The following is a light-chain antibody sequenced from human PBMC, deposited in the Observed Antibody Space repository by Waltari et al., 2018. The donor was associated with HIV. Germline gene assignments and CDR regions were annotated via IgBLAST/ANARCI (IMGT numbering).Light chain of an antibody. CDR3: QQYASTPYT. Sequence: EIVLTQSPGTLSLFPGDRVTLSCKASPSVTGTYLAWYHQRPGQAPRLLMFDVSARATDIPDRFSARGSVTDFTLNISRVEPEDFGLYYCQQYASTPYTFGQGTKLEI. CDR2: DVS. V-gene: IGKV3-20*01. J-gene: IGKJ2*01. CDR1: PSVTGTY.